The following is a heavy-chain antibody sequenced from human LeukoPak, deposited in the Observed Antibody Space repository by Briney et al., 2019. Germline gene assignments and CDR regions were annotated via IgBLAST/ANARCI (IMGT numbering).Heavy chain of an antibody. J-gene: IGHJ4*02. CDR1: KFTFSNYG. Sequence: GGSLRLSCTASKFTFSNYGMQWVRQAPGKGLEWAAVVSSDGGTKYYADSVKGRFTISRDNSKNTMYLQMNSLRVEDTAVYYCAKEYDSGGYGANFDYWGQGTLVTVSS. CDR3: AKEYDSGGYGANFDY. D-gene: IGHD3-10*01. CDR2: VSSDGGTK. V-gene: IGHV3-30*18.